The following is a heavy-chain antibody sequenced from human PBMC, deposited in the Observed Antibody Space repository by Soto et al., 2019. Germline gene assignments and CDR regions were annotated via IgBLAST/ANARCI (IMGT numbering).Heavy chain of an antibody. CDR2: IYHSGST. D-gene: IGHD2-21*02. CDR1: GGSISSGGYS. J-gene: IGHJ6*02. CDR3: ARGPRTVVTSGGPTGMDV. Sequence: QLQLQESGSGLVKPSQTLSLTCAVSGGSISSGGYSWSWIRQPPGKGLEWIGYIYHSGSTYYNPSRKSRVTISVDRSKNQFSLKLSSVTAADTAVYYCARGPRTVVTSGGPTGMDVWGQGTTVTVSS. V-gene: IGHV4-30-2*01.